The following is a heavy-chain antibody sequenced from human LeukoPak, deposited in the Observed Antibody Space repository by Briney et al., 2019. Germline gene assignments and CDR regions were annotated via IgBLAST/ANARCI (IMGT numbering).Heavy chain of an antibody. CDR1: GFTFSSYG. Sequence: GGNLRLSCAASGFTFSSYGMSWVRQAPGKGLEWVSAMSGSGGSTYYADSVKGRFTISRDNSRNTVYLQMNSLRAEDTAVYYCANDLGWIQLNLGRGQGTLVTVSS. D-gene: IGHD5-18*01. V-gene: IGHV3-23*01. CDR2: MSGSGGST. CDR3: ANDLGWIQLNLG. J-gene: IGHJ4*02.